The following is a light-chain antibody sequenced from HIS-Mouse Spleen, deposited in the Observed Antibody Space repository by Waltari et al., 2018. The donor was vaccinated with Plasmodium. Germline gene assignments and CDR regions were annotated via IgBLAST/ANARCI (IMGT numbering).Light chain of an antibody. CDR3: AAWDDSLNGV. CDR1: SPNLGSNT. J-gene: IGLJ3*02. V-gene: IGLV1-44*01. Sequence: QSVLTQPPSASGTPGQRVTISCSGRSPNLGSNTVNWYQQLPGTAPKRLIYSNNQRPSGVPDRFSGSKSGTSASLAISGLQSEDEADYYCAAWDDSLNGVFGGGTKLTVL. CDR2: SNN.